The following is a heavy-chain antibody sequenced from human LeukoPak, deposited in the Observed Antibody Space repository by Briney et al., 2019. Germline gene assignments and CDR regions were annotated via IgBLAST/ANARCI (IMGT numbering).Heavy chain of an antibody. CDR2: ISGSGGST. D-gene: IGHD3-10*01. Sequence: GGSLRLSCAASGFTFSSYAMSWVRQAPGKGLERVSAISGSGGSTYYADSVKGRFTISRDNSKNTLYLQMNSLRAEDTAVYYCATRGKGAHRIDYWGQGTLVTVSS. J-gene: IGHJ4*02. CDR1: GFTFSSYA. V-gene: IGHV3-23*01. CDR3: ATRGKGAHRIDY.